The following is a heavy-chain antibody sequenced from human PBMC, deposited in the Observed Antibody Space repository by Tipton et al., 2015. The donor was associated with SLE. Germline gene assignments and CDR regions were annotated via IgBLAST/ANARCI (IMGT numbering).Heavy chain of an antibody. Sequence: LRLSCTVSGGSISSYYWSWIRQPPGKGLEWIGYIYYSGSTNYNPSLKSRVTISVDTSKNQFSLKLSSVTAADTAVYYCARQRVGDYALFDYWGQGTLVTVSS. CDR1: GGSISSYY. J-gene: IGHJ4*02. D-gene: IGHD4-17*01. V-gene: IGHV4-59*08. CDR2: IYYSGST. CDR3: ARQRVGDYALFDY.